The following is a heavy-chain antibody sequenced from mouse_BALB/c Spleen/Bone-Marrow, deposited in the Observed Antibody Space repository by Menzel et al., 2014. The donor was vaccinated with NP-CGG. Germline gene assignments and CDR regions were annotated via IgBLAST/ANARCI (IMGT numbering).Heavy chain of an antibody. D-gene: IGHD1-2*01. CDR1: GFNIKDTY. J-gene: IGHJ2*01. CDR2: IDPANGNT. Sequence: VQLKDSGAELVKPGASVKLSCTASGFNIKDTYMHWVKQRPEQGLEWIGRIDPANGNTKYDPKFQGKATITADTSSNTAYLQLSSLTSEDTAGYYCARTAPENFDYWGQGTTLTVSS. CDR3: ARTAPENFDY. V-gene: IGHV14-3*02.